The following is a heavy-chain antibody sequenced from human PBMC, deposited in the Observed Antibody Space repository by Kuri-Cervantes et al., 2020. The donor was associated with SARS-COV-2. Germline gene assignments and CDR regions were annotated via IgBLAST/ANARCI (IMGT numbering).Heavy chain of an antibody. CDR1: GFSFDNYA. Sequence: SLKISCAGSGFSFDNYAMHWVRQAPGKGLEWVSGIGWHSGSIGYADSVKGRFTISRDNAKNSLYLQMNSLGAEDTAVYYCARDSWYYDILTGYYPNDYNYYYYYYMDVWGKGITVTVSS. V-gene: IGHV3-9*01. CDR3: ARDSWYYDILTGYYPNDYNYYYYYYMDV. D-gene: IGHD3-9*01. CDR2: IGWHSGSI. J-gene: IGHJ6*03.